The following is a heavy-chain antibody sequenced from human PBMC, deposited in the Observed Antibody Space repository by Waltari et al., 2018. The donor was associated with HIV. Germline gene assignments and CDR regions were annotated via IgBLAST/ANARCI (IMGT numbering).Heavy chain of an antibody. CDR2: LYVDGTS. D-gene: IGHD2-21*01. J-gene: IGHJ5*02. CDR1: IFRVVDNY. CDR3: TKGVKFYGP. Sequence: EVQVVTTGGRLVLPGGSLRIPCTASIFRVVDNYITWVRQTPGTGLEWVSVLYVDGTSHYADSVRGRFIVSRDKSKNTVFLQMNYLIVEDTALYFCTKGVKFYGPWGQGTQVTVSP. V-gene: IGHV3-53*05.